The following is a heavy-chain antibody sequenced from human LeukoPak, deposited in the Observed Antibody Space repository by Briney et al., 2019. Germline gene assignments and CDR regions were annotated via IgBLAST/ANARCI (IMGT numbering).Heavy chain of an antibody. CDR2: ISHSGST. D-gene: IGHD1-26*01. Sequence: PSETLSLTCAVYGGSFSGYYWSWIRQPPGKGLEWIGEISHSGSTNYNPSLKSRVTISVDTSKNQFSLKLSSVTAADTAVYYCARRSWAGGRYYYGLDVWGQGTTVTVSS. CDR3: ARRSWAGGRYYYGLDV. CDR1: GGSFSGYY. J-gene: IGHJ6*02. V-gene: IGHV4-34*01.